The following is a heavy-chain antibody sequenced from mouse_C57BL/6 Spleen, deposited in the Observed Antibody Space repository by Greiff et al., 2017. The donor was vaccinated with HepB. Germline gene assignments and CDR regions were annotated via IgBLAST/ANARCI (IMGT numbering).Heavy chain of an antibody. J-gene: IGHJ3*01. CDR2: ISSGSSTI. CDR3: ARAYYEYVWFAY. Sequence: EVKLMESGGGLVKPGGSLKLSCAASGFTFSDYGMHWVRQAPEKGLEWVAYISSGSSTIYYADTVKGRFTISRDNAKNTLFLQMTSLRSEDTAMYYCARAYYEYVWFAYWGQGTLVTVSA. V-gene: IGHV5-17*01. D-gene: IGHD2-4*01. CDR1: GFTFSDYG.